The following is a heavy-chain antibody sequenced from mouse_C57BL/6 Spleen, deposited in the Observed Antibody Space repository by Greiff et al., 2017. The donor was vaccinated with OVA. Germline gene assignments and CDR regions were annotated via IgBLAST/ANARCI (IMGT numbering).Heavy chain of an antibody. Sequence: GGGLVQPGGSMKLSCAASGFTFSDAWMDWVRQSPAKGLEWVAEIRNKANYHATYYAESVKGGLTISRDDSKRSVYLQMNSLRAEDTGIYYCTSNLYWYFDVWGTGTTVTVSS. CDR1: GFTFSDAW. CDR2: IRNKANYHAT. V-gene: IGHV6-6*01. CDR3: TSNLYWYFDV. J-gene: IGHJ1*03.